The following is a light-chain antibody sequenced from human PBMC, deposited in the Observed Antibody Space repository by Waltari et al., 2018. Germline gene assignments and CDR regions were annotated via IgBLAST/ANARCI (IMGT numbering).Light chain of an antibody. V-gene: IGLV2-14*01. J-gene: IGLJ2*01. Sequence: QSALTQPASVSGSPGRSITISCTGSSSDVGDYNHVSWYQQHPGKAPRLMIYGVNNRASGVADRFSGSKSGNTASLTISGLQAEDEADYYCSSYTSSSSLFGGGTKLTVL. CDR3: SSYTSSSSL. CDR1: SSDVGDYNH. CDR2: GVN.